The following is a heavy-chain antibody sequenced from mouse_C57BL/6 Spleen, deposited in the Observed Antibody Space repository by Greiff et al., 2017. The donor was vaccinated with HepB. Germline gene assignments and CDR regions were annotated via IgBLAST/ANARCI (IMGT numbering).Heavy chain of an antibody. J-gene: IGHJ2*01. Sequence: EVHLVESGGDLVKPGGSLKLSCAASGFTFSSYGMSWVRQTPDKRLEWVATISSGGSYTYYPDSVKGRFTISRDNAKNTLYLQMSSLKSEDTAMYYCAREATMVTSFDYWGQGTTLTVSS. D-gene: IGHD2-2*01. CDR2: ISSGGSYT. CDR3: AREATMVTSFDY. V-gene: IGHV5-6*01. CDR1: GFTFSSYG.